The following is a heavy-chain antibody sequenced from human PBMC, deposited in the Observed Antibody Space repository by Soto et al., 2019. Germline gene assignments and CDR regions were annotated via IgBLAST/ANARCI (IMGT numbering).Heavy chain of an antibody. D-gene: IGHD5-12*01. CDR2: IRGSGGPT. CDR1: GFTFSNYA. Sequence: EVQLLKSGGDLVQPGGSLRLSCAASGFTFSNYAMSWVRQAPGQGLEWVSLIRGSGGPTNYADSVKGRFTVSRDNSKNMLFLQMNSLRVEDTAVYYCVKDFRGGYDWTHDWGQGTLVTVSS. CDR3: VKDFRGGYDWTHD. J-gene: IGHJ4*02. V-gene: IGHV3-23*01.